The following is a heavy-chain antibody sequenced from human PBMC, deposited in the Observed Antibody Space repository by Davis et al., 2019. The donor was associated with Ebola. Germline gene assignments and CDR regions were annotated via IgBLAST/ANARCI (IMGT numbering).Heavy chain of an antibody. V-gene: IGHV1-69*04. CDR3: ARGRDFWSGYSPEDAFDI. D-gene: IGHD3-3*01. J-gene: IGHJ3*02. CDR2: IIPILGIA. Sequence: SVKVSCKASGGTFSSYAISWVRQAPGQGLEWMGRIIPILGIANYAQKFQGRVTITADKSTSTAYMELSSLRSEDTAVYYCARGRDFWSGYSPEDAFDIWGQGTMVTVSS. CDR1: GGTFSSYA.